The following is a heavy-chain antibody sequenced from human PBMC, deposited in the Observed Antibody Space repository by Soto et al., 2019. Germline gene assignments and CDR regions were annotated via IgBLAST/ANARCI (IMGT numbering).Heavy chain of an antibody. J-gene: IGHJ5*02. CDR2: IHYSGTT. Sequence: NPSETLSLTCTVSGGSIRSYYWSWIRQPSGKGLEWIGYIHYSGTTRNNPSLKSRITISVDTSKNQVSLKVSSVTAADTAVYYCAGIPVAGNNWFDPWGQGTLVTVSS. CDR3: AGIPVAGNNWFDP. CDR1: GGSIRSYY. D-gene: IGHD6-19*01. V-gene: IGHV4-59*01.